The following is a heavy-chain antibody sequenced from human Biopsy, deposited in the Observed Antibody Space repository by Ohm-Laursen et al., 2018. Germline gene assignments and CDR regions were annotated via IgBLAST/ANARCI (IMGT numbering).Heavy chain of an antibody. CDR3: ARDGYDTGGYYYVD. CDR1: GGTSNSFA. CDR2: IIPMVGTV. Sequence: SSVKVSCKASGGTSNSFAISWVRQAPGQGLEWMGRIIPMVGTVNSAHKFQGRVTITADKYRRTAYMEVSSLKSEDTAVYYCARDGYDTGGYYYVDWGQGTLVTVSS. V-gene: IGHV1-69*04. D-gene: IGHD3-22*01. J-gene: IGHJ4*02.